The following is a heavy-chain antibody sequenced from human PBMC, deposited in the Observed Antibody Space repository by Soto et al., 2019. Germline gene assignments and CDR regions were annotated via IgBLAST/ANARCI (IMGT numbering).Heavy chain of an antibody. J-gene: IGHJ2*01. CDR2: MNADGSEK. V-gene: IGHV3-7*05. CDR3: ARDVNGGYFDL. Sequence: EVDLVESGGGLVQPGGSLRLSCAASGFTFTNYWMAWVRQAPGKGLEWVANMNADGSEKYYVDSVKGRFTISRDNAKNSVYLQMNSLRGEDTAVYYCARDVNGGYFDLWGRGTLVTVSS. CDR1: GFTFTNYW.